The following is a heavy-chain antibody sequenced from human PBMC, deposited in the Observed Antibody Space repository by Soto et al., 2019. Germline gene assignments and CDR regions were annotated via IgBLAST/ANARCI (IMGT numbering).Heavy chain of an antibody. CDR1: GFTFDSYA. CDR3: AKGGWVIDCRRTSCPLISDI. J-gene: IGHJ3*02. CDR2: ISDSGAGT. D-gene: IGHD2-2*01. V-gene: IGHV3-23*01. Sequence: VGSLRLSCAVSGFTFDSYAMSWVRQAPGKGLEWVSVISDSGAGTYYADSVRGRFTISRDNSKNTLYLQMNSLRAEDTAVYYCAKGGWVIDCRRTSCPLISDIWGQGTMVTVSS.